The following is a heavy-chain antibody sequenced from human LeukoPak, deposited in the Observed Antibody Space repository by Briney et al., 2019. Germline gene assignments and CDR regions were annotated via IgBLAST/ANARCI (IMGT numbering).Heavy chain of an antibody. CDR2: IYYSGST. J-gene: IGHJ4*02. V-gene: IGHV4-39*01. CDR3: ARHITHRLYPYDFDY. D-gene: IGHD3-10*01. Sequence: SETLSLTCTVSGGSISSSSYYWGWIRQPPGKGLEWIVSIYYSGSTYYNPSLKSRVTISVDTSKNQFSLKLSSVTAADTAVYYCARHITHRLYPYDFDYWGQGTLVTVSS. CDR1: GGSISSSSYY.